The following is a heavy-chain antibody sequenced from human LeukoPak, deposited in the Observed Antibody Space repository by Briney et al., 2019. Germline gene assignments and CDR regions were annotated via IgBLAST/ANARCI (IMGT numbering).Heavy chain of an antibody. CDR3: ARDLGRLWFGELLANWFDP. V-gene: IGHV4-4*07. J-gene: IGHJ5*02. Sequence: SETLSLTCTVSGGSISSYYWSWIRQPAGKGLEWIGRIYTSGSTSYNPSLKSRVTMSVDTSKNQFSLKLSSVTAADTAVYYCARDLGRLWFGELLANWFDPWGQGTLVTVSS. D-gene: IGHD3-10*01. CDR2: IYTSGST. CDR1: GGSISSYY.